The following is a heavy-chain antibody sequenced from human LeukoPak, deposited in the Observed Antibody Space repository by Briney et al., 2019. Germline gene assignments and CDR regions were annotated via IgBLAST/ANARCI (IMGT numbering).Heavy chain of an antibody. J-gene: IGHJ3*02. D-gene: IGHD6-19*01. CDR2: ISSSGSTI. V-gene: IGHV3-48*03. Sequence: GGSLRLSCAASGFTFSSYEMNWVRQAPGKGLEWVSYISSSGSTIYYADSVKGRFTISGDNAKNSLYLQMNSLRAEDTAVYYCARGLGVAEEEFDIWGQGTMVTVSS. CDR3: ARGLGVAEEEFDI. CDR1: GFTFSSYE.